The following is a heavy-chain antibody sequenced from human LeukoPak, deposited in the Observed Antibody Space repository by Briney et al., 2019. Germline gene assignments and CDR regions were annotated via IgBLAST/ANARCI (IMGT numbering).Heavy chain of an antibody. D-gene: IGHD3-10*01. V-gene: IGHV4-38-2*02. J-gene: IGHJ4*02. CDR1: GYSISSGYY. Sequence: SETLSLTGTLSGYSISSGYYWGWIRPPPRKGLDWIGSIYHSGSTYYNPSLKSRVTISVDTSKNQFSLKLSSVTAADTAVYCCARPGYGSGSSFDYWGQGTLVTVSS. CDR2: IYHSGST. CDR3: ARPGYGSGSSFDY.